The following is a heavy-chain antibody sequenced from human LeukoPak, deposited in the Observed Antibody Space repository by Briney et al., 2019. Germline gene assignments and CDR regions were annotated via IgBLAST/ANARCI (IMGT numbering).Heavy chain of an antibody. V-gene: IGHV3-23*01. CDR1: GGTFSSYA. J-gene: IGHJ4*02. CDR3: AKAELSYGSESSGWPLDY. CDR2: ISGSGGST. Sequence: ASVKVSCKASGGTFSSYAISWVRQAPGKGLEWVSAISGSGGSTYYADSVKGRFTISRDNSKNTLYLQMNSLRAEDTAVYYCAKAELSYGSESSGWPLDYWGQGTLVTVSS. D-gene: IGHD6-19*01.